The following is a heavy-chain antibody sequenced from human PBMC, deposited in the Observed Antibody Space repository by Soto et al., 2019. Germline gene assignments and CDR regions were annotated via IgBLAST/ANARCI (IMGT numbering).Heavy chain of an antibody. Sequence: PGGSLRLSCAASRFTFNSYVMSWVRQAPGRGLEWVSTISTSGDNTYYADSVKGRFTISRDNSKNTLYLQLNSLRAEDTAVYYSATDRGDYDYWGQGTLVTVSS. CDR3: ATDRGDYDY. CDR1: RFTFNSYV. CDR2: ISTSGDNT. D-gene: IGHD4-17*01. V-gene: IGHV3-23*01. J-gene: IGHJ4*02.